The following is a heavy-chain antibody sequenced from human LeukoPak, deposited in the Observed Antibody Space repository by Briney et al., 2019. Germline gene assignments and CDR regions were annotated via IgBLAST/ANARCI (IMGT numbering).Heavy chain of an antibody. V-gene: IGHV4-39*01. D-gene: IGHD1-14*01. CDR1: GGSISSSSYY. Sequence: PSETLSLTCTVSGGSISSSSYYWGWIRQPPGKGLEWIGSIYYSGSTYYNPSLKSRVTISVDTSKNQFSLKLSSVTAADTAVYYCARRGPGLDYWGQGTLVTVSS. CDR2: IYYSGST. J-gene: IGHJ4*02. CDR3: ARRGPGLDY.